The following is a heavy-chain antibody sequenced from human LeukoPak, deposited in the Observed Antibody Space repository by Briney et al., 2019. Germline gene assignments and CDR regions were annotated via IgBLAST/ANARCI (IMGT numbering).Heavy chain of an antibody. V-gene: IGHV1-46*01. J-gene: IGHJ5*02. D-gene: IGHD3-9*01. CDR2: INPSGGST. Sequence: ASVKVSCKASGYSFTNYAMNWVRQAPGQGLEWMGIINPSGGSTSYAQKFQGRVTMTRDTSTSTVYMELSSLRSEDTAVYYCARDQHDILTGYYWFDPWGQGTLVTVSS. CDR3: ARDQHDILTGYYWFDP. CDR1: GYSFTNYA.